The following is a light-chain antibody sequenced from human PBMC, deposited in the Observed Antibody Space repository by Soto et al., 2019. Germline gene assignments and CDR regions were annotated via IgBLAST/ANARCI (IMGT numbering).Light chain of an antibody. Sequence: EIVMTQSPPTLSLSPGERATLSCRASQSVSSSYLAWYQQKPGQAPRLLIYGASSRATGIPDRFSGSGSGTDFTLTISRLEPEDFAVYYCQQYGSSSWTFGQGTKVDIK. CDR2: GAS. CDR1: QSVSSSY. CDR3: QQYGSSSWT. J-gene: IGKJ1*01. V-gene: IGKV3-20*01.